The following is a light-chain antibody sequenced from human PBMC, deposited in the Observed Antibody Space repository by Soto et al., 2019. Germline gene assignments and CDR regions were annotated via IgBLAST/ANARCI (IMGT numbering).Light chain of an antibody. Sequence: DIVMTQSPDSLAVSLGERATINCKSSQSVLHSPNNKNYLAWYQQQPGQPPKLLIYWASTRESGVPDRFSGSGSWTDFTLTISSLQAEDVAVYYCHQYNGIPWTFGQGTKVEIK. CDR1: QSVLHSPNNKNY. J-gene: IGKJ1*01. V-gene: IGKV4-1*01. CDR2: WAS. CDR3: HQYNGIPWT.